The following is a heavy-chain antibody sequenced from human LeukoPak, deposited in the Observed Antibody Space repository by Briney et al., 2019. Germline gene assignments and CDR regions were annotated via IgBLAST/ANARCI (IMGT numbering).Heavy chain of an antibody. J-gene: IGHJ6*03. V-gene: IGHV3-33*01. CDR1: GFTFSSYG. CDR3: ARGPTDYYYYYYMDV. CDR2: IWYDGSNK. Sequence: GRSLRLSCAASGFTFSSYGMHWVRQAPGKGLEWVAVIWYDGSNKYYADSVKGRFTISRDNSKNTLYLQMNSLRAEVTAVYYCARGPTDYYYYYYMDVWGKGTTVTVSS.